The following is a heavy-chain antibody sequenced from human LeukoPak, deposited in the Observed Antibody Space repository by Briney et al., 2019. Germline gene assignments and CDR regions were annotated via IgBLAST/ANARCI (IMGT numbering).Heavy chain of an antibody. CDR1: GFTFNNNA. Sequence: QAGGSLRLSCATSGFTFNNNAMSWVRQAPGKRLEWVSAINGGGDATEYADSVKGRFTISRDNSKNTLYLQMNSLRPEDTAAYYCARCTASCYANAFDVWGQGTLLTVSS. J-gene: IGHJ3*01. V-gene: IGHV3-23*01. CDR2: INGGGDAT. D-gene: IGHD2-2*01. CDR3: ARCTASCYANAFDV.